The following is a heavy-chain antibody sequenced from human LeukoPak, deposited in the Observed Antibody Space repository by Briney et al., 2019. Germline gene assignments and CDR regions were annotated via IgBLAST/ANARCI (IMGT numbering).Heavy chain of an antibody. CDR3: ARSPMVVVSPHFDY. CDR1: GFTFSSYW. Sequence: PGGSLRLSCAASGFTFSSYWMSWVRQAPGKGLEWVANIKQDGSEKYYVDSVKGRFTISRDNAKNSLYLQMNSLRAEDTAVYYCARSPMVVVSPHFDYWGQGTLVTVSS. J-gene: IGHJ4*02. V-gene: IGHV3-7*01. D-gene: IGHD2-15*01. CDR2: IKQDGSEK.